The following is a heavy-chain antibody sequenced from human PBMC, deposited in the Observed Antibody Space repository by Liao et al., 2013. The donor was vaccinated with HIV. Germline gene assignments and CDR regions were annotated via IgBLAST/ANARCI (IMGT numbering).Heavy chain of an antibody. D-gene: IGHD3-3*02. CDR2: LYTSGSS. CDR1: GYSVSSGDYY. CDR3: ARLDSLIFGVVIMRDY. J-gene: IGHJ4*02. Sequence: QVLLQESGPGLVKPSQTLSLTCTVSGYSVSSGDYYWTWIRQPAGKGLEWIGRLYTSGSSNYNPSFKSRVAMSIDTSKSQFSLILNSVTAADTAVYYCARLDSLIFGVVIMRDYWGQGTLVTVSS. V-gene: IGHV4-61*02.